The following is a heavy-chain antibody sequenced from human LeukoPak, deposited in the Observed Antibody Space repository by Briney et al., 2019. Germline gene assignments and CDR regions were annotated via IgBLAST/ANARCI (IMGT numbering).Heavy chain of an antibody. CDR2: IKQDGSEQ. J-gene: IGHJ1*01. D-gene: IGHD3-22*01. CDR3: ARGYYDSSGLLNYFQH. V-gene: IGHV3-7*04. Sequence: PGRSLRLSCAASGFTFSSYWLSWVRQAPGKGLEWVANIKQDGSEQYYMDSVKGRFTISRDNAKNSLYLQMNSLRAEDTAVYYCARGYYDSSGLLNYFQHWGQGTLVTVSS. CDR1: GFTFSSYW.